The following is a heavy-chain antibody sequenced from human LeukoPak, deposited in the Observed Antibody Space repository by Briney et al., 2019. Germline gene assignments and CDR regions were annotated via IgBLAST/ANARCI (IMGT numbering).Heavy chain of an antibody. CDR1: GFNFSNYA. Sequence: GGSLRLSCAASGFNFSNYAMHWVRQAPGKGLEWVAVISYDGSNKYYTDSMKGRFAISRDNSKNALYLQMNSLRAEDTAVYYCAKGHGRLPRVDSDYWGQGALVVVSS. J-gene: IGHJ4*02. CDR3: AKGHGRLPRVDSDY. CDR2: ISYDGSNK. V-gene: IGHV3-30*18. D-gene: IGHD3-16*01.